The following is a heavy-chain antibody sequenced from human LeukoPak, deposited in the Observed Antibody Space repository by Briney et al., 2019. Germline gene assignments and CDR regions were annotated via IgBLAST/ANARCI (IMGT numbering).Heavy chain of an antibody. CDR3: ARVWFGVTGFDY. J-gene: IGHJ4*02. V-gene: IGHV4-59*01. Sequence: SETPSLTCTVSGGSISSYYWSWIRQPPGKGLEWIGYIYYSGSTNYNPSLKSRVTISVDTSKNQFSLKLSSVTAADTAVYYCARVWFGVTGFDYWGQGTLVTVSS. CDR2: IYYSGST. D-gene: IGHD3-10*01. CDR1: GGSISSYY.